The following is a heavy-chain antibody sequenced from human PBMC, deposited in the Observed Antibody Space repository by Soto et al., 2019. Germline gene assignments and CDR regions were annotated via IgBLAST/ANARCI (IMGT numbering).Heavy chain of an antibody. Sequence: QVQLVQSGAEVKKPGASVKVSCKASGYTFTSYAMHWVRQAPGQRLEWMGWINAGNGNTKYSQKFQGRVTITRDTSASTAYMELSSLRSEDTAVYYCARGGYDYIWGSYRYGWFDPWGQGTLVTVSS. D-gene: IGHD3-16*02. J-gene: IGHJ5*02. CDR2: INAGNGNT. V-gene: IGHV1-3*01. CDR3: ARGGYDYIWGSYRYGWFDP. CDR1: GYTFTSYA.